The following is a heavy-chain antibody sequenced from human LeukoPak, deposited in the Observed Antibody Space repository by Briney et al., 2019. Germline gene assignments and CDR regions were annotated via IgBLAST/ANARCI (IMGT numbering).Heavy chain of an antibody. CDR3: AKALRITIFGVVTYYFDY. Sequence: PGGSLRLSCAASGFTFSSHAMSWVRQAPGKGLEWVSAISGSGGSTYYADSVKGRFTISRDNSKNTLYLQMNSLRAEDTAVYYCAKALRITIFGVVTYYFDYWGQGTLVTVSS. J-gene: IGHJ4*02. V-gene: IGHV3-23*01. CDR1: GFTFSSHA. CDR2: ISGSGGST. D-gene: IGHD3-3*01.